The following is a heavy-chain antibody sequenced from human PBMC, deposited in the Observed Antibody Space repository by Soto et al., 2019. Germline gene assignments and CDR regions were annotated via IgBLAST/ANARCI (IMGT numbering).Heavy chain of an antibody. Sequence: SETLSLTCTVTGGAISGYYWTWIRQSDGEGLEWIGRIYSSGSTNYNPSLKSRVTMSVDTSKNQFSLRLSSVTAADTAVYYCARDPHYTDSSGYYVSSGNFDSWGQGILVTVSS. V-gene: IGHV4-4*07. CDR2: IYSSGST. J-gene: IGHJ4*02. CDR1: GGAISGYY. D-gene: IGHD3-22*01. CDR3: ARDPHYTDSSGYYVSSGNFDS.